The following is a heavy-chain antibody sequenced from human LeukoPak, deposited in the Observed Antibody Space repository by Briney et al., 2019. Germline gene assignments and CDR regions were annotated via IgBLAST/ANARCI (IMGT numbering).Heavy chain of an antibody. CDR1: GFTFDDYT. CDR3: AKMGHIAVAGTYYYYGMDV. D-gene: IGHD6-19*01. J-gene: IGHJ6*02. V-gene: IGHV3-43*01. Sequence: GGSLRLSCAASGFTFDDYTMHWVRQAPGKGLEWVSLISWDGGSTYYADSVKGRFTISRDNSKNSLYLQMNSLRTGDTALYYCAKMGHIAVAGTYYYYGMDVWGQGTTVTVSS. CDR2: ISWDGGST.